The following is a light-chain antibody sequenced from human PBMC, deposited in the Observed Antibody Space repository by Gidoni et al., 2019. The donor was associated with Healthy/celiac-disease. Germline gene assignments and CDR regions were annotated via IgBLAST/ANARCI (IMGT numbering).Light chain of an antibody. CDR3: QQRSNWPLYT. Sequence: EIVLTQSPATLSLSPGERATLPCRASQSVSSYLAWYQQNTGQAPRLLIYDASNRATGLPARFSGSGSGTDFTLTISSLEPENFAVYYCQQRSNWPLYTFXQXTKLEIK. V-gene: IGKV3-11*01. J-gene: IGKJ2*01. CDR1: QSVSSY. CDR2: DAS.